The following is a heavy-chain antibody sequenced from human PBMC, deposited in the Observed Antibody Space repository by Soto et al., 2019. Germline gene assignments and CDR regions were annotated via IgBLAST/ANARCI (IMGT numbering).Heavy chain of an antibody. CDR3: ARRVRYSGYDERYYYYYGMDV. J-gene: IGHJ6*02. Sequence: XSVKVSCKASGYTFTSYGISWGRQAPVQGLEWMGWISAYNGNTNYAQKLQGRVTMTTDTSTSSAYMELRSLRSGDTAVYYCARRVRYSGYDERYYYYYGMDVWGQGTTVTVSS. V-gene: IGHV1-18*01. D-gene: IGHD5-12*01. CDR2: ISAYNGNT. CDR1: GYTFTSYG.